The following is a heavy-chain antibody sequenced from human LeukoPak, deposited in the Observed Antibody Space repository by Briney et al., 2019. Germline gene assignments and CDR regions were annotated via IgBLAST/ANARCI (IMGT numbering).Heavy chain of an antibody. Sequence: SVKGSCKASVGTFSSYTISWGRQAPGQGLEWRGGIIPILVIANYAQKFQGRVTITADKSTSTAYMALSSLRSEATAVYYCAASDTAMVIPHYYYYYGMDVWGQGTTVTASS. V-gene: IGHV1-69*10. CDR2: IIPILVIA. D-gene: IGHD5-18*01. CDR1: VGTFSSYT. CDR3: AASDTAMVIPHYYYYYGMDV. J-gene: IGHJ6*02.